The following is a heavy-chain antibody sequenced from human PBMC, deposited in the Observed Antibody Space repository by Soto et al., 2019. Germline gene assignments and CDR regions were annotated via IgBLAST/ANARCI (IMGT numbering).Heavy chain of an antibody. Sequence: GASVKVSCKASGYTFTSYAMRLVRQAPGQRLEWMGWINAGNGNTKHSQKLQGRVTITTDTSASTAYMELSSLRSEDTAVYYCARDVAAADYWGQGTLVTVSS. V-gene: IGHV1-3*01. CDR2: INAGNGNT. CDR1: GYTFTSYA. D-gene: IGHD6-13*01. J-gene: IGHJ4*02. CDR3: ARDVAAADY.